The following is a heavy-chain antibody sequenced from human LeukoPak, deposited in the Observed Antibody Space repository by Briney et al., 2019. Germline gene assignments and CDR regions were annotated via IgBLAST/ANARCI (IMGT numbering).Heavy chain of an antibody. CDR1: GGSFSGYY. Sequence: PSETLSLTCAVYGGSFSGYYWSWIRQPPGKGLEWIGEINHSGSTNYNPSLKSRVTISVDTSKNQFSLKLSSVTAADTAVYYCARVRGYCTNGVCSAWGQGTLVTVSS. D-gene: IGHD2-8*01. J-gene: IGHJ5*02. CDR3: ARVRGYCTNGVCSA. CDR2: INHSGST. V-gene: IGHV4-34*01.